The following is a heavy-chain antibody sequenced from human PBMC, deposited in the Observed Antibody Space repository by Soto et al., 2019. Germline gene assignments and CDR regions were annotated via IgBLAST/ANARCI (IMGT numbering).Heavy chain of an antibody. V-gene: IGHV4-39*01. D-gene: IGHD3-10*01. CDR2: IYYSGST. CDR3: ATHQGYYGSGSYCFDY. J-gene: IGHJ4*02. CDR1: GGSISRSSYY. Sequence: PSETLSLTCTVSGGSISRSSYYWGWIRQPPGKGLEWIGSIYYSGSTYYNPSLKSRVTISVDTSKNQFSLKLSSVTAADAAVYYCATHQGYYGSGSYCFDYWGLGTQVTVSS.